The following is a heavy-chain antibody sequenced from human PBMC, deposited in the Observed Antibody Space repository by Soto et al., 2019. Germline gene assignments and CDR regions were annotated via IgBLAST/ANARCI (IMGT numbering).Heavy chain of an antibody. CDR3: ARQFSVYGDYGRYFDF. D-gene: IGHD4-17*01. CDR1: GGSISSSGYC. V-gene: IGHV4-39*01. CDR2: IYYSGST. Sequence: QLQLQESGPGLVKPSETLSLTCTVSGGSISSSGYCWGWIRQPPGKGLEWIGTIYYSGSTYYNPSLKSRVTISVDTSKNQFSLKLRSVTSADTAVYYCARQFSVYGDYGRYFDFWGQGTMVTVSS. J-gene: IGHJ4*02.